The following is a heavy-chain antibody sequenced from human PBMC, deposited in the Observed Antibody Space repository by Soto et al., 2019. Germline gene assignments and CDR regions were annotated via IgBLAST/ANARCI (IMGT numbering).Heavy chain of an antibody. CDR2: ISYDGSNK. D-gene: IGHD1-26*01. CDR3: ARVKWELLSYYGMDV. J-gene: IGHJ6*02. V-gene: IGHV3-30-3*01. Sequence: GGSLRLSCAASGFTFSSYAMHWVRQAPGKGLEWVAVISYDGSNKYYADSVKGRFTISRDNSKNTLYLQMNSLRAEDTAVYYCARVKWELLSYYGMDVWGQGTTVTVSS. CDR1: GFTFSSYA.